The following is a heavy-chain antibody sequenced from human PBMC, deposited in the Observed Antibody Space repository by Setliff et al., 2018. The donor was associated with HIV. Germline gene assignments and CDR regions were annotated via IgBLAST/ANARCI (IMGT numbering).Heavy chain of an antibody. Sequence: SETLSLTCTVSGGSISSSSYYWGWIRQPPGKGLEWIGSIYHSGSTYYNPSLKSRVTISVDKSKNQFSLKLSSVTAADTAVYYCARGGTGRPRPIDYWGQGTLVTVSS. CDR2: IYHSGST. CDR1: GGSISSSSYY. J-gene: IGHJ4*02. CDR3: ARGGTGRPRPIDY. V-gene: IGHV4-39*07. D-gene: IGHD7-27*01.